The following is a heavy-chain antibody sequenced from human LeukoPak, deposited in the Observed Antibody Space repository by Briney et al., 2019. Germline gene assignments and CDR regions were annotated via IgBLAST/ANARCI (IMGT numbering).Heavy chain of an antibody. D-gene: IGHD3-10*01. CDR1: GGSISTYY. J-gene: IGHJ6*03. Sequence: PAETLSLTCTGSGGSISTYYWSWIRQPPGKGLEWMGYIYSSGTTNYNPSLKSRVTISVDTSKNQFSLKLSSVTAADTAVYYCARRNSYYGSGSYDYYYYFMDVWGKGTTVTISS. CDR2: IYSSGTT. V-gene: IGHV4-59*01. CDR3: ARRNSYYGSGSYDYYYYFMDV.